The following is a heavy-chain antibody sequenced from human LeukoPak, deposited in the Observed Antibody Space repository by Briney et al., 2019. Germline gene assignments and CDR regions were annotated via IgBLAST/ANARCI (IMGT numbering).Heavy chain of an antibody. Sequence: SETLSLTCTVSGGSISSSSYYWGWLRQPPGKGLEWIGSIYYSGSTYYNPSLKSRVTISVDTSKNQFSLKLSSVTAADTAVYYCARGYSSSWYRFFDYWGQGTLVTVSS. D-gene: IGHD6-13*01. CDR2: IYYSGST. V-gene: IGHV4-39*01. CDR3: ARGYSSSWYRFFDY. J-gene: IGHJ4*02. CDR1: GGSISSSSYY.